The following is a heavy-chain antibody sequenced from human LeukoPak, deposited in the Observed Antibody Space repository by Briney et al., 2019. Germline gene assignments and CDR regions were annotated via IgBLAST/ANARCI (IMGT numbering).Heavy chain of an antibody. CDR2: IRYDGSNK. Sequence: PGGSLRLSCAASGFTFSSYGMHWVRQAPGKGLEWVAFIRYDGSNKYYADSVKGRFTISRDNSKNTLYLQMNSLRAEDTAVYYCANELDYAVDDPWNAFDIWGQGTMVTVSS. CDR3: ANELDYAVDDPWNAFDI. D-gene: IGHD4-17*01. CDR1: GFTFSSYG. V-gene: IGHV3-30*02. J-gene: IGHJ3*02.